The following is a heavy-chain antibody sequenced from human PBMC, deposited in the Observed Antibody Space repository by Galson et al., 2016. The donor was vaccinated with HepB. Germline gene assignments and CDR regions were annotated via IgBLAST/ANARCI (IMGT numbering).Heavy chain of an antibody. CDR1: GFTLSTYH. CDR3: ARETFSGDWRVGMDV. D-gene: IGHD2-21*01. V-gene: IGHV3-30-3*01. CDR2: ISDNGNNK. J-gene: IGHJ6*04. Sequence: SLRLSCAASGFTLSTYHMHWVRQAPGRGLEWVALISDNGNNKYYADSVKGRFSISKDNSKQKLYLQMNNLRVEDTAVFYCARETFSGDWRVGMDVWGKGTTVTVSS.